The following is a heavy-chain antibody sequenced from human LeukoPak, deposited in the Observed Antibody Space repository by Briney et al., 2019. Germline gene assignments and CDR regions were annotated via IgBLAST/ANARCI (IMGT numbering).Heavy chain of an antibody. Sequence: AGGSLRLSCAASGXTFSSYSMNWVRQAPGKGLEWVSGASGSGYSTYYTDSVKGRFTISRDNSKNTLYLQMTTLRAEDTAVYYCARQTDYDILTGFDYWGQGTLVTVSS. CDR3: ARQTDYDILTGFDY. CDR2: ASGSGYST. D-gene: IGHD3-9*01. CDR1: GXTFSSYS. V-gene: IGHV3-23*01. J-gene: IGHJ4*02.